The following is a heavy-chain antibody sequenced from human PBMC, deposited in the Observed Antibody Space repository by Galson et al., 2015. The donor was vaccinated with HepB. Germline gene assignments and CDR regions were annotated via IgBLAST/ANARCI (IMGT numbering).Heavy chain of an antibody. CDR1: GYTFTSYG. J-gene: IGHJ3*02. CDR3: ARDLKYYDFWSGYYRGDAFDI. V-gene: IGHV1-18*01. CDR2: ISAYNGNT. D-gene: IGHD3-3*01. Sequence: SVKVSCKASGYTFTSYGISWVRQAPGQGLEWMGWISAYNGNTNYAQKLQGRVTMTTDTSTSTAYMELRSLRSDDTAVYYCARDLKYYDFWSGYYRGDAFDIWGQGTMVTVSS.